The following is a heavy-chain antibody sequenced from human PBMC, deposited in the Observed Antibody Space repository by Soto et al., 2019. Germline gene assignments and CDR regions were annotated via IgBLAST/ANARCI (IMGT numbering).Heavy chain of an antibody. V-gene: IGHV1-69*01. J-gene: IGHJ5*02. CDR3: GRKGYCRGGSCSPPSSLFEP. Sequence: QVQLVQSGAEVKKPGSSVKVSCKASGGTFSSYAISWVRQAPGQGLEWMGGIIPICGTANYAQKFQGRVTMTADESTRTDYMELSSLRSEATAVYYCGRKGYCRGGSCSPPSSLFEPWGQGTLVTVSS. CDR1: GGTFSSYA. CDR2: IIPICGTA. D-gene: IGHD2-15*01.